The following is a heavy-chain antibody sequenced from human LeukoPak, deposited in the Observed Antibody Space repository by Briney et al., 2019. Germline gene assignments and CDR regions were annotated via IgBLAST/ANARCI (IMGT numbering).Heavy chain of an antibody. CDR3: ASHSSSSWGGDYFDY. D-gene: IGHD6-6*01. CDR1: GYSISSSNW. V-gene: IGHV4-28*06. J-gene: IGHJ4*02. Sequence: SETLSLTCAVSGYSISSSNWWGWIRQPPGKGLEWIGYIYYSGSTNYNPSLKSRVTMSVDTSKNQFSLKLSSVTALDAAVYYFASHSSSSWGGDYFDYWGQGTLVTVSS. CDR2: IYYSGST.